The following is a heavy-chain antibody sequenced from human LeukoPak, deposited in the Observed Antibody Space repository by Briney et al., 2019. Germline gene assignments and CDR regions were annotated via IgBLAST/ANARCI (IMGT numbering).Heavy chain of an antibody. Sequence: PSQTLSLTCTVSGGSISSGSYYWSWIRQPAGKGLEWIGCIYYSGSTYYNPSLKSRVTISVDTSKNQFSLKLSSVTAADTAAYYCARDQSWIQLWLVWFDPWGQGTLVTVSS. J-gene: IGHJ5*02. CDR3: ARDQSWIQLWLVWFDP. CDR2: IYYSGST. D-gene: IGHD5-18*01. CDR1: GGSISSGSYY. V-gene: IGHV4-61*02.